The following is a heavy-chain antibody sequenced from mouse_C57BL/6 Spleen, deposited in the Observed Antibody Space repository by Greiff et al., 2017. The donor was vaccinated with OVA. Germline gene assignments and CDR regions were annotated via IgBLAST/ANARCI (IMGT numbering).Heavy chain of an antibody. J-gene: IGHJ2*01. CDR3: AREVGGGSEGFDY. D-gene: IGHD1-1*01. CDR1: GYAFTNYL. Sequence: QVQLQQSGAELVRPGTSVKVSCKASGYAFTNYLIEWVKQRPGQGLEWIGVINPGSGGTNYNEKFKGKATLTADKSSSTAYMQLSSLTSEDSAVYFCAREVGGGSEGFDYWGQGTTLTVSS. V-gene: IGHV1-54*01. CDR2: INPGSGGT.